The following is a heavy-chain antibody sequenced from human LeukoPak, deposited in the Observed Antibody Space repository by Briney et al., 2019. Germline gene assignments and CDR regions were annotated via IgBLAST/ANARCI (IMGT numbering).Heavy chain of an antibody. CDR3: ARGSFRVLGPYPGWGP. CDR1: GFTFSSYG. V-gene: IGHV3-33*01. J-gene: IGHJ5*02. CDR2: IWYDGSNK. D-gene: IGHD3-16*01. Sequence: PGGSLRLSCAAPGFTFSSYGMHWVRQAPGKGLEWVAVIWYDGSNKYYADSVKGRFTISRDNSKNTLYLQMNSLRAEDTAVYYCARGSFRVLGPYPGWGPWGQGTLVTVSS.